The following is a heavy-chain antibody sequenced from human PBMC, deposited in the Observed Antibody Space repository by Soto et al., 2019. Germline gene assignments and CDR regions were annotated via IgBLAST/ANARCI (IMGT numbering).Heavy chain of an antibody. Sequence: XSVKVSCKVSGYTLTELSMHWVRQAPGKGLEWMGSFDPEDGETIYTQTFQGRLTLTGDTSTDTAHMELSRLRSEDTAVYYCTTSLELPLGTDVWGQGTTVTVSS. V-gene: IGHV1-24*01. CDR1: GYTLTELS. D-gene: IGHD1-7*01. J-gene: IGHJ6*02. CDR3: TTSLELPLGTDV. CDR2: FDPEDGET.